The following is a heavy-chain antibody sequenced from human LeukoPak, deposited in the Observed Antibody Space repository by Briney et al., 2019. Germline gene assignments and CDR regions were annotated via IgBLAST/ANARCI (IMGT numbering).Heavy chain of an antibody. V-gene: IGHV3-9*01. CDR1: GFTFSSYA. CDR3: AKDITIAVDSYYFDY. D-gene: IGHD6-19*01. Sequence: GGSLRLSCAASGFTFSSYAMSWVRQAPGKGLEWVSGISWNSGSIGYADSVKGRFTISRDNAKNSLYLQMNSLRAEDTALYYCAKDITIAVDSYYFDYWGQGTLVTVSS. J-gene: IGHJ4*02. CDR2: ISWNSGSI.